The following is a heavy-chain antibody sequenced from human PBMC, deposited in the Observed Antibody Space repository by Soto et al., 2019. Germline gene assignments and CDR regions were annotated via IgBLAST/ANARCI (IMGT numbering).Heavy chain of an antibody. D-gene: IGHD3-16*02. CDR3: ARGKLSDYVWGSYRYHFDY. CDR1: GGSFSGYY. CDR2: INHSGST. V-gene: IGHV4-34*01. Sequence: SEPLSLTCAVYGGSFSGYYWSWIRQPPGKGLEWIGEINHSGSTNYNPSLKSRVTISVDTSKNQFSLKLSSVTAADTAVYYCARGKLSDYVWGSYRYHFDYWGQGTVVTVSS. J-gene: IGHJ4*02.